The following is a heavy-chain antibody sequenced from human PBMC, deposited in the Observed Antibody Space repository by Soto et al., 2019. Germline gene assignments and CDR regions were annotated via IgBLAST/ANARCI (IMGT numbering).Heavy chain of an antibody. CDR3: AKDYARIAAAGTNCVY. J-gene: IGHJ4*02. CDR2: ISGSGGST. V-gene: IGHV3-23*01. CDR1: GFTFSSYA. Sequence: GGSLRLSCAASGFTFSSYAMSWVRQAPGKGLEWVSAISGSGGSTYYADSVKGRFTISRDNSKNTLYLQMNSLRAEDTAVYYCAKDYARIAAAGTNCVYWGQGTLVTVSS. D-gene: IGHD6-13*01.